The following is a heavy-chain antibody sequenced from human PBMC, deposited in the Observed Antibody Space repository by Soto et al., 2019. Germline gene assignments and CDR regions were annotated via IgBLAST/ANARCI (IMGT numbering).Heavy chain of an antibody. CDR3: ARDPVYCSSTSCYTFGMDV. Sequence: SLRLSCAASGFTFSSYSMNWVRQAPGRGLEWVSYISSSSSTIYYADSVKGRFTISRDNAKNSLYLQMNSLRDEDTAVYYCARDPVYCSSTSCYTFGMDVWGQGTTVTVSS. V-gene: IGHV3-48*02. CDR2: ISSSSSTI. J-gene: IGHJ6*02. D-gene: IGHD2-2*02. CDR1: GFTFSSYS.